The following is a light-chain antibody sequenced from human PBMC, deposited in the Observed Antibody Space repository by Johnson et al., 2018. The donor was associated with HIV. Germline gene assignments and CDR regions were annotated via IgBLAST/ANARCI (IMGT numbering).Light chain of an antibody. Sequence: QSVLTQPPSVSAAPGQKVTVSCSGSSSNIGTNDVSWYQQLPGTAPKLLIYDNNKRPSGIPDRFSGSKSGTSATLGITGLQTGDEADYYCGTWDSSLSYNYVFGTGTKVTVL. CDR3: GTWDSSLSYNYV. J-gene: IGLJ1*01. CDR1: SSNIGTND. V-gene: IGLV1-51*01. CDR2: DNN.